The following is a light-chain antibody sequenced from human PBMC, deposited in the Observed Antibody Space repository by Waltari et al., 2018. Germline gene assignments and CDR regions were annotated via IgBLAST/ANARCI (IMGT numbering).Light chain of an antibody. V-gene: IGKV3-15*01. J-gene: IGKJ2*01. Sequence: EAMMTQSPATLSVSPGDRATLSCRASQSVSNNVAWFQPKPGQAPSLLIYDASTRATGVPARFSGSGSGTEFTLTISSLQTEDFAVYYCQQYNNWPLYTFGQGTKLEIK. CDR1: QSVSNN. CDR3: QQYNNWPLYT. CDR2: DAS.